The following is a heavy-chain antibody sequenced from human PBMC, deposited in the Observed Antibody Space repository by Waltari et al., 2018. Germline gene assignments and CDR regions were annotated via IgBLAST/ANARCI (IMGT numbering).Heavy chain of an antibody. CDR1: GSTFSNHW. CDR3: ARRPKATTNFDS. CDR2: IYPDDSDT. D-gene: IGHD1-1*01. J-gene: IGHJ4*02. V-gene: IGHV5-51*01. Sequence: VQLEQSGVEVKKPGESLTISCKGSGSTFSNHWIGWVRQLPGKGLEWMGIIYPDDSDTRYSLSFQDQVAMSVDKSTSTAYLQWTSLKASDTAMYYCARRPKATTNFDSWGRGTLVTVS.